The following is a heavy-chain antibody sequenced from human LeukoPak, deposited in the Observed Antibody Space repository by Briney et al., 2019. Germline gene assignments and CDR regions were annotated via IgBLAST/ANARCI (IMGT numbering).Heavy chain of an antibody. D-gene: IGHD3-10*01. CDR1: GGTFSSYT. CDR2: IIPIFGTA. CDR3: ASCEIYGSGSSV. V-gene: IGHV1-69*01. Sequence: SVKVSCKASGGTFSSYTISWVRQAPGQGLEWMGGIIPIFGTANYAQKFQGRVTITADESTSTAYMELSSLRSEDTAVYYCASCEIYGSGSSVWGKGTTVTVSS. J-gene: IGHJ6*04.